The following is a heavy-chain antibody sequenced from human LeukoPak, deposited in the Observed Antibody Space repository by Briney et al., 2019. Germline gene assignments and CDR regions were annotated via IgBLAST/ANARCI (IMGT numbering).Heavy chain of an antibody. V-gene: IGHV3-7*01. Sequence: HPGGSLRLSCAASGFTFSSYWMSWVRQAPGKGLEWVANVKQDGSEKYYVDSVKGRFTISRDNAKNSLYLQMNSLRAEDTAVYYCARPRGTGTTIPLDYWGQGTLVTVSS. J-gene: IGHJ4*02. CDR1: GFTFSSYW. CDR2: VKQDGSEK. CDR3: ARPRGTGTTIPLDY. D-gene: IGHD1-7*01.